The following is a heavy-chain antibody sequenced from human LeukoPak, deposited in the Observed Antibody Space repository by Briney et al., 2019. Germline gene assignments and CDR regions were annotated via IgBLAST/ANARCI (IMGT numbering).Heavy chain of an antibody. Sequence: SETLSLTCTVSGGSVSSGGYYWSWLRQPPGKGLEWIGYIYYSGSTNYNPSLKSRVTISVDTSKNQFSLKLTSVTAADTAVYYCARKDYGDYSFDYWGQGTLVTVSS. CDR3: ARKDYGDYSFDY. V-gene: IGHV4-61*08. J-gene: IGHJ4*02. CDR1: GGSVSSGGYY. D-gene: IGHD4-17*01. CDR2: IYYSGST.